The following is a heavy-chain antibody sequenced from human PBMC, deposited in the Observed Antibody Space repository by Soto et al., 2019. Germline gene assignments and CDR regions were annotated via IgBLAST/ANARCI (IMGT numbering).Heavy chain of an antibody. D-gene: IGHD2-2*01. CDR1: GFTFSSYA. CDR3: ATRLGYCSSTSCPGNWFDP. V-gene: IGHV3-30-3*01. Sequence: GGSLRLSCAASGFTFSSYAMHWVRQAPGKGLEWVAVISYDGSNKYYADSVKGRFTISRDNSENTLYLQMNSLRAEDTAVYYCATRLGYCSSTSCPGNWFDPWGQGTLVTVSS. J-gene: IGHJ5*02. CDR2: ISYDGSNK.